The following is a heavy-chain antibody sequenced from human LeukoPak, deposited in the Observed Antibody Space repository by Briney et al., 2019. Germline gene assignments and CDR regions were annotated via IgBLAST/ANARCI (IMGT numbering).Heavy chain of an antibody. CDR3: ATSKGGYYFEYFQH. Sequence: KPGGSLTLSCAASGFTFSDYYMSWIRQAPGKGLEWVSYISSSGSTIYYADSVKGRFTISRDNAKNSLYLQMNSLRAEDTAVYYCATSKGGYYFEYFQHWGQGTLVTVSS. CDR1: GFTFSDYY. V-gene: IGHV3-11*01. D-gene: IGHD3-22*01. J-gene: IGHJ1*01. CDR2: ISSSGSTI.